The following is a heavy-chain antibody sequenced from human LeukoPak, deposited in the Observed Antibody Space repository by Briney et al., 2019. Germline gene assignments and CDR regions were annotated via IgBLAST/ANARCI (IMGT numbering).Heavy chain of an antibody. D-gene: IGHD5-24*01. V-gene: IGHV4-39*01. CDR2: IYYGGST. Sequence: SETLSLTCTVSGDSISGSSYYWGWIRQPPGKGLEWIGNIYYGGSTYYNPSLKSRVSISVDTSNNQFSLKVSSVTASDTAVYYCASADGYKIDYWGQGTLVTVSS. CDR3: ASADGYKIDY. J-gene: IGHJ4*02. CDR1: GDSISGSSYY.